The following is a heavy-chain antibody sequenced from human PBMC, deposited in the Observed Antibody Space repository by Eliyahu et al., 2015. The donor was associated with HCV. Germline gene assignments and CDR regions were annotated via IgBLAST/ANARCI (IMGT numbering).Heavy chain of an antibody. CDR1: GFTFGFGSYA. CDR3: SKAPKTWYYFDY. Sequence: EVQLLESGGGLVQPGGSLRLSCTAPGFTFGFGSYAMNWVRQAPGKGLEWVSSIRASGDTTYYADSVKGRFTISRDNSKNTLYLQMNSLRAEDTAVYYCSKAPKTWYYFDYWGQGTLVTVSS. CDR2: IRASGDTT. V-gene: IGHV3-23*01. J-gene: IGHJ4*02.